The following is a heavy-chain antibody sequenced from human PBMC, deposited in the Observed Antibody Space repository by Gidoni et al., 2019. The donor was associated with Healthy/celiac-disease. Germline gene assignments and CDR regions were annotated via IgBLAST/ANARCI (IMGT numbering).Heavy chain of an antibody. Sequence: EVQLVESGGGLVKPGGSLRLSCAASGFTFSSYSMNWVRQAPGKGLEWVSSISSSSSYIYYADSVKGRFTISRDNAKNSLYLQMNSLRAEDTAVYYCARDKPVEMATITDYWGQGTLVTVSS. CDR3: ARDKPVEMATITDY. V-gene: IGHV3-21*01. CDR1: GFTFSSYS. D-gene: IGHD5-12*01. CDR2: ISSSSSYI. J-gene: IGHJ4*02.